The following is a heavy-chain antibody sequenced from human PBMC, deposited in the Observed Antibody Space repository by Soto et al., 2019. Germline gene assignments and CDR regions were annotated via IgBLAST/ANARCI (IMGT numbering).Heavy chain of an antibody. CDR2: ISSSGSTI. J-gene: IGHJ6*03. V-gene: IGHV3-11*01. CDR3: ARVRAHCSSTSCYDAYYYYYYMDV. Sequence: GGSLRLSCAASGFTFSDYYMSWIRQAPGKGLEWVSYISSSGSTIYYADSVKGRFTISRDNAKNSLYLQMNSLRAEDTAVYYCARVRAHCSSTSCYDAYYYYYYMDVWGKGTTVTVSS. CDR1: GFTFSDYY. D-gene: IGHD2-2*01.